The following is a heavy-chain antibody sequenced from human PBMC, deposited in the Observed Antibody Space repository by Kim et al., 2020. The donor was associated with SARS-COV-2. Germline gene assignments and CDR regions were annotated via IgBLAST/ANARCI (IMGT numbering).Heavy chain of an antibody. CDR3: ARGYDSSSGVDY. D-gene: IGHD3-22*01. J-gene: IGHJ4*02. V-gene: IGHV1-8*01. CDR2: MNPNSGNT. Sequence: ASVKVSCKASGYTFTSYDINWVRQATGQGLEWMGWMNPNSGNTGYAQKFQGRVTMTRNTSISTAYMELSSLRSEDTAVYYCARGYDSSSGVDYWGQGTLVTVSS. CDR1: GYTFTSYD.